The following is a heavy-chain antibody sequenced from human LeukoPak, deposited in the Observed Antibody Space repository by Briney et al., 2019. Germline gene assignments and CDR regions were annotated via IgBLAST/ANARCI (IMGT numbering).Heavy chain of an antibody. CDR3: TKGDWFDP. J-gene: IGHJ5*02. CDR2: IKSDGSST. V-gene: IGHV3-74*01. Sequence: GGSLRLSCAASGFTFSNHWMHWVRQAPGKGLLWVSRIKSDGSSTTYADSVKGRFTISRDNAKNTLYLQMNSLRAEDTAVYYCTKGDWFDPWGQGTLVTVSS. CDR1: GFTFSNHW.